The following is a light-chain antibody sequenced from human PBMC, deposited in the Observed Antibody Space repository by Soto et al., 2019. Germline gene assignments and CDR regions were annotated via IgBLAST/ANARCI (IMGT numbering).Light chain of an antibody. CDR1: SSDVGGYNY. CDR2: DVS. V-gene: IGLV2-14*01. CDR3: CYYKSSSPILV. Sequence: QSALTQPASVSGSPGQSITISCTGTSSDVGGYNYVSWYQQHPGKAPKLMIYDVSNRPSGVSNRFSGSKSGNTASLPISGLHAEDEAAYYCCYYKSSSPILVFGTGTKLTVL. J-gene: IGLJ1*01.